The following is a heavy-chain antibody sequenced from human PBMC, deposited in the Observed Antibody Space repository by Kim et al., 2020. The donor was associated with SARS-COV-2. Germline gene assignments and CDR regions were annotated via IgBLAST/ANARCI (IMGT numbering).Heavy chain of an antibody. V-gene: IGHV4-34*01. Sequence: SETLSLTCAVYGGSFSGYYWSWIRQPPGKGLEWIGEINHSGSTNYNPSLKSRVTISVDTSKNQFSLKLSSVTAADTAVYYCARWRYYYDSSGYNDWFDP. CDR3: ARWRYYYDSSGYNDWFDP. CDR1: GGSFSGYY. D-gene: IGHD3-22*01. CDR2: INHSGST. J-gene: IGHJ5*02.